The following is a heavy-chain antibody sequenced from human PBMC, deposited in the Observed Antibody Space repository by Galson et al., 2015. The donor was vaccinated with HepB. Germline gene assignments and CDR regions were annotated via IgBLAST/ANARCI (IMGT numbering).Heavy chain of an antibody. J-gene: IGHJ4*02. V-gene: IGHV6-1*01. Sequence: CANYGDSVSRYSAAWYWIRQSPSRGLEWLGRTYCRSRCYDDYAVSVKGRITITPDTSQKQVSLQLNSVTHEDTAVYYCARRRSGQQVMLFEYWGQRILVTVSS. CDR2: TYCRSRCYD. CDR3: ARRRSGQQVMLFEY. D-gene: IGHD3-16*01. CDR1: GDSVSRYSAA.